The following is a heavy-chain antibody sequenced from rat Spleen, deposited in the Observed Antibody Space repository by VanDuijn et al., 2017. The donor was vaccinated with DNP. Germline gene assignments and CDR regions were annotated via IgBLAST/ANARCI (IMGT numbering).Heavy chain of an antibody. J-gene: IGHJ3*01. CDR2: ISTSGGST. CDR3: AKNSGYYFDY. CDR1: GFTFSDYY. V-gene: IGHV5-27*01. Sequence: EVQLVESGGGLVQPGRSLKLSCAASGFTFSDYYMAWVRQAPTEGLEWVATISTSGGSTYYRDSVKGRFTISRDNAKSTLYLQMNSLRSEDTATYYCAKNSGYYFDYWGQGTLVTVSS. D-gene: IGHD4-3*01.